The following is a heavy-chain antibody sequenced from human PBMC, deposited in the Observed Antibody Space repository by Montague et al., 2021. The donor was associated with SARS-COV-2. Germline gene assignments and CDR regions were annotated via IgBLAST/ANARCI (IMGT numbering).Heavy chain of an antibody. V-gene: IGHV4-34*01. CDR1: GGSFSGNS. D-gene: IGHD3-22*01. CDR2: INHSGST. CDR3: ARGPRITMIVVVITDIWFDP. J-gene: IGHJ5*02. Sequence: SETLSLTCAVYGGSFSGNSWSWIRQPPGTGLEWIGEINHSGSTNXXPSLKSRVTLSVDTSKNQFSLKLSSVTAADTAVYYCARGPRITMIVVVITDIWFDPWGQGTLVTVSS.